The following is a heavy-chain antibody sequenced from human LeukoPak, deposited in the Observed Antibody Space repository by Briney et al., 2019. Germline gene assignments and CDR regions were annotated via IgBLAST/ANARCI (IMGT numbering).Heavy chain of an antibody. D-gene: IGHD3-3*01. Sequence: GGSLRLTCAASGFTFDDYTMHWVRQAPGKGLEWVSLISWDGGSTYYADSVKGRFTISRDNSKNSLYLQMNSLRTEDTALYYCAKDLVRYDFWSGHPTYGMDVWGQGTTVTVSS. CDR1: GFTFDDYT. V-gene: IGHV3-43*01. J-gene: IGHJ6*02. CDR3: AKDLVRYDFWSGHPTYGMDV. CDR2: ISWDGGST.